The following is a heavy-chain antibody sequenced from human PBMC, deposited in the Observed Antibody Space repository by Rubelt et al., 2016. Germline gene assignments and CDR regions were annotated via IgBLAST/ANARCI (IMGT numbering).Heavy chain of an antibody. Sequence: PPGKGLEWIGEINHSGSTNYNPSLKSRVTISVDTSKNQFSLKLSSVTAADTAVYYCARGKVNRGFGDWGQGTLVTVSS. V-gene: IGHV4-34*01. CDR2: INHSGST. J-gene: IGHJ4*02. CDR3: ARGKVNRGFGD. D-gene: IGHD3-10*01.